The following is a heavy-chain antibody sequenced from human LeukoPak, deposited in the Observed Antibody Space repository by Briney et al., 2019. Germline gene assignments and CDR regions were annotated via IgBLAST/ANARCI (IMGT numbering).Heavy chain of an antibody. CDR2: IYSGGST. D-gene: IGHD3-9*01. Sequence: GGSLRLSCAASGFTVSSNYMSWVRQAPGKGLEWVSVIYSGGSTYYADSVKGRFTISRDNSKNTLYLQMNSLRAGDTAVYYCATSGGYYDILTGYYMTFDYWGQGTLVTVSS. J-gene: IGHJ4*02. CDR3: ATSGGYYDILTGYYMTFDY. CDR1: GFTVSSNY. V-gene: IGHV3-53*01.